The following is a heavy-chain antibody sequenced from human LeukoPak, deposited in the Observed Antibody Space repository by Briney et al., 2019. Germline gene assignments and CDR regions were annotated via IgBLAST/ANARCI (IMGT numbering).Heavy chain of an antibody. CDR2: IKSKTDGGTT. CDR1: GFTFSNAW. J-gene: IGHJ4*02. CDR3: TTTSDPWSGYTFDY. Sequence: GGSLRLSCAASGFTFSNAWMSWVRQAPGKGLEWVGRIKSKTDGGTTDYAAPVKGRFTISRDDSKNTLYLQMNSLKTEDTAVYYCTTTSDPWSGYTFDYWGQGTLVTVSS. V-gene: IGHV3-15*01. D-gene: IGHD3-3*01.